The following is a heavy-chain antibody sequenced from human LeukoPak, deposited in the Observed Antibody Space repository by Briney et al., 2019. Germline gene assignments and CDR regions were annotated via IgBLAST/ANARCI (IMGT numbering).Heavy chain of an antibody. V-gene: IGHV1-46*01. J-gene: IGHJ3*02. D-gene: IGHD3-22*01. Sequence: ASVKVSCKASGYTFTSYYMHWVRQAPGQGLEWMGIINPSGGSTSYAQKFQGRVTMTRVMSTSTVYMELSSLRSEDTAVYYCARAGVWDYDDSSGYHNGAFDIWGQGTMVTVSS. CDR2: INPSGGST. CDR3: ARAGVWDYDDSSGYHNGAFDI. CDR1: GYTFTSYY.